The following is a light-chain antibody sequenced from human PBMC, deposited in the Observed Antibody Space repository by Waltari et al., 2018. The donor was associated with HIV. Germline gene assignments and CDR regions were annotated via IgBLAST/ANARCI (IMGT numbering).Light chain of an antibody. CDR2: KTS. CDR3: QQYNSFPYT. CDR1: QSISSW. J-gene: IGKJ2*01. V-gene: IGKV1-5*03. Sequence: DIQMTQPPSTLSASVGDRVTIGWRASQSISSWLAWYQQKPGKAPKLLVYKTSTLESGVPSRFSGRGSGTEFTLTISSLQPDDFATYYCQQYNSFPYTFGQGTKVEI.